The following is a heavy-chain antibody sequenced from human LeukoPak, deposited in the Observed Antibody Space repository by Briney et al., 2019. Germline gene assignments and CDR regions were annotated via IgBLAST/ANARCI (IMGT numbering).Heavy chain of an antibody. D-gene: IGHD3-22*01. CDR1: GFTFSNYW. J-gene: IGHJ4*02. Sequence: GGSLRLSCAASGFTFSNYWMHWVRQAPGKGLVWVSRINSDGINTSCADSVKGRFTISRDNAKNSLYLQMNSLRAEDTAVYYCARDLYRIVVVPHYFDYWGQGTLVTVSS. CDR2: INSDGINT. V-gene: IGHV3-74*01. CDR3: ARDLYRIVVVPHYFDY.